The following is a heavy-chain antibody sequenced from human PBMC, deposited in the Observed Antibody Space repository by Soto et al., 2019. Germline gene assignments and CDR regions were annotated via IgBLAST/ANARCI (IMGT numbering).Heavy chain of an antibody. CDR3: ARRASRYYYYMDV. D-gene: IGHD2-2*01. CDR1: GGSISSYY. CDR2: IYYSGST. J-gene: IGHJ6*03. V-gene: IGHV4-59*01. Sequence: SETLSLTCTVSGGSISSYYWSWIRQPPGKGLEWIGYIYYSGSTNYNPSLKSRVTISVDTSKNQFSLRLSSVTAADTALYYCARRASRYYYYMDVWGKGTTVTVSS.